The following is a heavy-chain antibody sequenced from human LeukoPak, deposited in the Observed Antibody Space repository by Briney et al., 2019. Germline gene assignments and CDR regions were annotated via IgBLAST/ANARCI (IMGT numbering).Heavy chain of an antibody. CDR1: GGTFISYA. Sequence: SLKVSFKATGGTFISYAISWVRQAPGQGLEWMGGIIPIFGTANYAQKFQGRVTITADESTSTAYMELSSLRSEDTAVYYCASGEEWELPSYYYYYGMDVWGQGTTVTVSS. D-gene: IGHD1-26*01. CDR3: ASGEEWELPSYYYYYGMDV. J-gene: IGHJ6*02. V-gene: IGHV1-69*13. CDR2: IIPIFGTA.